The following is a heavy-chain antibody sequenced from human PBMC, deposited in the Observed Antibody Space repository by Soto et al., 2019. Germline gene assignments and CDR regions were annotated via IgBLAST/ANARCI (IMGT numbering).Heavy chain of an antibody. D-gene: IGHD1-20*01. J-gene: IGHJ4*02. Sequence: ASVKVSCKASGYTFTSYAMHWVRQAPGQRLEWMGWINAGNGNTKYSQKYQGRVTITRDTSASTAYMELSSLRSEDTVVYYCASGLAGNWNDGFLDYWGQGTLVTVSS. CDR1: GYTFTSYA. V-gene: IGHV1-3*01. CDR3: ASGLAGNWNDGFLDY. CDR2: INAGNGNT.